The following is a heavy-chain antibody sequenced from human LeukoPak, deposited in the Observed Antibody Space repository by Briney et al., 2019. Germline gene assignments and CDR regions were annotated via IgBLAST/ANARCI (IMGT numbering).Heavy chain of an antibody. D-gene: IGHD3-3*01. CDR3: ARDPGTNYDFWSGYYTPKYNWFDP. CDR1: GGSFSGYY. V-gene: IGHV4-34*01. Sequence: SETLSLTCAVYGGSFSGYYWGWIRQPPGKGLEWIGSIYYSGSTYYNPSLKSRVTISVDTSKNQFSLKLSSVTAADTAVYYCARDPGTNYDFWSGYYTPKYNWFDPWGQGTLVTVSS. J-gene: IGHJ5*02. CDR2: IYYSGST.